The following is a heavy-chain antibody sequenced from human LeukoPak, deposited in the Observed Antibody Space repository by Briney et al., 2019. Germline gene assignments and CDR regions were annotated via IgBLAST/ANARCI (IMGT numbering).Heavy chain of an antibody. V-gene: IGHV3-53*01. D-gene: IGHD4/OR15-4a*01. CDR1: GSTVSSNS. J-gene: IGHJ4*02. CDR2: IYSDNT. Sequence: PGGSLRLSCTVSGSTVSSNSMSWVRQAPGKGLDWVSFIYSDNTHYSDSVKGRFTISRDNSKNTLYLQMNSLRAEDTAVYYCARRAGAYSHPYDYWGQGTLVTVSS. CDR3: ARRAGAYSHPYDY.